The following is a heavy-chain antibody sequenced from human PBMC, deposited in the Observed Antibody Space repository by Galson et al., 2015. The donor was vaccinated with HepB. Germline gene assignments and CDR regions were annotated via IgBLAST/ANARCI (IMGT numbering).Heavy chain of an antibody. Sequence: SLRLSCAASGFTFSNYGMSWVRQAPGKGLEWVSAISGSGGTTYYADSVKGRFTISRDNSMNTLYLQMNSLRAEDTAVFHCAKDFRWFDPWGQGTLVTVSS. V-gene: IGHV3-23*01. J-gene: IGHJ5*02. CDR2: ISGSGGTT. CDR3: AKDFRWFDP. CDR1: GFTFSNYG.